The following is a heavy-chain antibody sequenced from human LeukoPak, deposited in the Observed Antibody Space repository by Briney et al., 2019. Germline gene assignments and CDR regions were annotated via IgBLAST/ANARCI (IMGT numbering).Heavy chain of an antibody. CDR3: VRDRGQREVTTSLAY. J-gene: IGHJ4*01. D-gene: IGHD4-17*01. CDR2: ISAYNGNT. V-gene: IGHV1-18*01. CDR1: GYTFTSYG. Sequence: ASVKVSCKASGYTFTSYGIIWVRQAPGQGLEWMGWISAYNGNTNYAQKLQGRVTMTTDTSTSTAYMELRSLRSDDTAVYYCVRDRGQREVTTSLAYCGHGTLVTVSS.